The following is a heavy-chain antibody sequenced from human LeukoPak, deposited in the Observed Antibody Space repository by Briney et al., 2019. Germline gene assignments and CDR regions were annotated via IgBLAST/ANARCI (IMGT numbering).Heavy chain of an antibody. D-gene: IGHD2-15*01. CDR1: GGSISSYD. Sequence: SDTLSLTCTVSGGSISSYDCSWMRQPPGKGLEWIGYIHYNEGTNYNPPLNNRIIISVDTSKNQFSLKLSSVTAAETAVYYCAREAPICSGGTCYDYWGQGTLVTVSS. CDR2: IHYNEGT. CDR3: AREAPICSGGTCYDY. J-gene: IGHJ4*02. V-gene: IGHV4-59*01.